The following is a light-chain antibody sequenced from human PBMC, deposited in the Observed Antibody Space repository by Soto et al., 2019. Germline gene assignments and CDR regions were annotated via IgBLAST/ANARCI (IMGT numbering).Light chain of an antibody. CDR3: ASWDDTLSGPL. V-gene: IGLV1-47*01. CDR1: SSNVGSND. J-gene: IGLJ3*02. CDR2: RNN. Sequence: QSVLTQPPSTSGTPGQRVTIYCSGSSSNVGSNDVYWYQPVPGVAPNLLIYRNNRRPSGVPDRFSGSKSGSAVSLAISGLRSEDEADYYCASWDDTLSGPLFGGGTQLTVL.